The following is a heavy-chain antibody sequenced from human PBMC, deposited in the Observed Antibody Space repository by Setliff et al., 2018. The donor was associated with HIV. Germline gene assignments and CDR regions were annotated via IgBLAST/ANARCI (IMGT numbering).Heavy chain of an antibody. Sequence: SVKVSCKASGGTFSSYAISWVRQAPGQGLEWMGGIIPIFGTANYAQKFQGRVTITADESTNTAYMELSSLRSEGTAVYYCASGSHGEGATDYWGLGTLVTVSS. CDR2: IIPIFGTA. CDR3: ASGSHGEGATDY. CDR1: GGTFSSYA. J-gene: IGHJ4*02. D-gene: IGHD1-26*01. V-gene: IGHV1-69*13.